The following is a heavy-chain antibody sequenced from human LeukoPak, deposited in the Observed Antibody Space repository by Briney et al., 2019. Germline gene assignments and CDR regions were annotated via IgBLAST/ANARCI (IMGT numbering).Heavy chain of an antibody. CDR3: ARVPHPGSSSTWYSSVFGGTPPDY. Sequence: GGSLRLSCAASGFTFSSYGMHWVRQAPGKGLEWVAVIWYDGSNKYYADSVKGRFTISRDNSKNTLYLQMSNLRAEDTAVYYCARVPHPGSSSTWYSSVFGGTPPDYWGQGTLVTVSS. J-gene: IGHJ4*02. D-gene: IGHD6-13*01. V-gene: IGHV3-33*01. CDR1: GFTFSSYG. CDR2: IWYDGSNK.